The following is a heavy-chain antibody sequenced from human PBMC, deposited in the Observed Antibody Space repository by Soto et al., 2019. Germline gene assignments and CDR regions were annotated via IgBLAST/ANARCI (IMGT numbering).Heavy chain of an antibody. V-gene: IGHV1-18*01. CDR3: AYLNGSIAAAGTNSGPWFDP. D-gene: IGHD6-13*01. CDR2: ISAYNGNT. Sequence: ASVKVSCKASGYTFTSYGISWVRQAPGQGLEWMGWISAYNGNTNYAQKLQGRVTMTTDTSTSTAYMELRSLRSDDTAVYYCAYLNGSIAAAGTNSGPWFDPWGQGTLVTVSS. J-gene: IGHJ5*02. CDR1: GYTFTSYG.